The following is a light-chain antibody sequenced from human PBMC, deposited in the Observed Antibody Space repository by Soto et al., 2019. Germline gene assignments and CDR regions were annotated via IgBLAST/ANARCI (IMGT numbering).Light chain of an antibody. CDR1: QRVSSSY. Sequence: EIVLTQSPGTLSLSPGERATLSCRASQRVSSSYLAWYQQKPGQAPRLLIYGASSRATGIPDRFSGSGSGTDFTLTISRLEPEDFAVYYCQQYGSSPPAEVYTFRQGTKLEIK. CDR2: GAS. J-gene: IGKJ2*01. CDR3: QQYGSSPPAEVYT. V-gene: IGKV3-20*01.